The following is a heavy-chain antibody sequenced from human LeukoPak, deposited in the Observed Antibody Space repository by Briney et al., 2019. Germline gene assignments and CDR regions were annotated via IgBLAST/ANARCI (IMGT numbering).Heavy chain of an antibody. J-gene: IGHJ4*02. V-gene: IGHV4-4*07. CDR1: GGSISSYY. D-gene: IGHD2-2*01. Sequence: SETLSLTCTVSGGSISSYYWSWIRQPAGKGLAWIERTYTSGSTNYNPSLKSRVTMSVDTSKNQFSLKLSSVTAADTAVYYCARARYCSSASCYEGVVFDYWGQGTLVTVSS. CDR2: TYTSGST. CDR3: ARARYCSSASCYEGVVFDY.